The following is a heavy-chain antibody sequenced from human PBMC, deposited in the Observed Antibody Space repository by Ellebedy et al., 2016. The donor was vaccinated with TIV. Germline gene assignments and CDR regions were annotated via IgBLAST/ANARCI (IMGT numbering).Heavy chain of an antibody. CDR1: GGSSSGYY. J-gene: IGHJ5*02. D-gene: IGHD6-6*01. Sequence: MPSETLSLTCAVYGGSSSGYYWSWIRQPPGKGLEWIGEINHSGSTNYNPSLKSRVTISVDTSKNQFSLNLNSVTAADRAVYYCARSRAGGGFDPWGQGTLVTVSS. CDR3: ARSRAGGGFDP. V-gene: IGHV4-34*01. CDR2: INHSGST.